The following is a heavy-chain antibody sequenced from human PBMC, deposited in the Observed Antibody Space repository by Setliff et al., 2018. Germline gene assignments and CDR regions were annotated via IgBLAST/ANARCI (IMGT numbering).Heavy chain of an antibody. CDR2: IYADNGNT. CDR3: ARGSRGFDY. Sequence: GASVKVSCKASGYTFSANAIHWVRQAPGQRLEWMGFIYADNGNTKYSKNFQDRVAITRDTSASTAYMELSSLTSEDTAVYFCARGSRGFDYWGQGALVTVSS. J-gene: IGHJ4*02. V-gene: IGHV1-3*01. CDR1: GYTFSANA.